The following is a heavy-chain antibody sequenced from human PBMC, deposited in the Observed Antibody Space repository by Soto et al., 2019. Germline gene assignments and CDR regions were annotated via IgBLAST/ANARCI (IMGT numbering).Heavy chain of an antibody. CDR1: GFTFSSYA. J-gene: IGHJ5*02. Sequence: QVQLVESGGGVVQPGRSLRLSCAASGFTFSSYAMHWVRQAPGKGLEWVAVISYDGSNKYYADPVKGRFTISRDNPKNTLYLQMHSLRAEDTAVYYCARDGTGGIQLWLGWFDPWGQGTLVTVSS. D-gene: IGHD5-18*01. CDR3: ARDGTGGIQLWLGWFDP. V-gene: IGHV3-30-3*01. CDR2: ISYDGSNK.